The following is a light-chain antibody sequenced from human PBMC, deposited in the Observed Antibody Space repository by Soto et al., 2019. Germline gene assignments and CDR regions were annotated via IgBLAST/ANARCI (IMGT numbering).Light chain of an antibody. J-gene: IGKJ4*01. CDR2: HSS. Sequence: ETVLTQSPATRSLSPGETATLSCRASESVDIYLAWYHQKPGQAPRLLIYHSSNRATGIPARFSGSGSGTDFTLTITSLEPEDSAVYYCQQRRNWPPLTFGGGTRAEI. CDR3: QQRRNWPPLT. CDR1: ESVDIY. V-gene: IGKV3-11*01.